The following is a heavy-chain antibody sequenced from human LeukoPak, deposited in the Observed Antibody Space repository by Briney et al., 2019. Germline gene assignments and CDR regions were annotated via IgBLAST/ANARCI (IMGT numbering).Heavy chain of an antibody. CDR3: ARAVSSNWGNFDY. V-gene: IGHV3-74*01. CDR1: GFTFSTYW. D-gene: IGHD6-13*01. J-gene: IGHJ4*02. Sequence: PGGSLRPSCAVSGFTFSTYWMHWVRQAPGKGLVWVSRIKTDGSLTIYADSVKGRFTISRDNAKNTLYLQMNSLRAEDTAVYYCARAVSSNWGNFDYWGQGTLVTVSS. CDR2: IKTDGSLT.